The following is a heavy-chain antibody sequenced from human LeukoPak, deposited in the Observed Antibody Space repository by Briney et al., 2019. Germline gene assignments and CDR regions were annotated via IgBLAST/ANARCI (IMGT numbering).Heavy chain of an antibody. Sequence: SVKVSCKASGGTFSSYAISWVRQAPGQGLEWMGGIIPIFGTANYAQKFQGRVTITADESTSTAYMELSSLRSEDTAVYYCASPYDSGGYYWVYWGQGTLVTVSS. J-gene: IGHJ4*02. CDR1: GGTFSSYA. D-gene: IGHD3-22*01. CDR2: IIPIFGTA. CDR3: ASPYDSGGYYWVY. V-gene: IGHV1-69*13.